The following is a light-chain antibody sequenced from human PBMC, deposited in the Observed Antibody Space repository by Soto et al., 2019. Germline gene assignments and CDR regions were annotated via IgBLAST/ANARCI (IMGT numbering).Light chain of an antibody. Sequence: DIVMTQSPATLSVAPGERVTFSCKASQGVSRKFAWYQHKPRQAPRLLIYGASSRATGIPARFSGSGSGTDFTLTISSLEPEDFAVYYCQQRSNWPLFTFGPGTKVDI. V-gene: IGKV3-11*01. CDR1: QGVSRK. CDR2: GAS. CDR3: QQRSNWPLFT. J-gene: IGKJ3*01.